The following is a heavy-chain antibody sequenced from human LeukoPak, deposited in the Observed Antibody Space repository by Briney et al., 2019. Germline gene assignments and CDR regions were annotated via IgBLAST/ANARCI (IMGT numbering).Heavy chain of an antibody. CDR1: GYTFTSYA. CDR3: ARDRVLLWFGESYYFDY. D-gene: IGHD3-10*01. V-gene: IGHV7-4-1*02. J-gene: IGHJ4*02. CDR2: INTNTGNP. Sequence: ASVKVSCKASGYTFTSYAMNWVRQAPGQGLEWMGWINTNTGNPTYAQGFTGRFVFSLDTSVSTAYLQISSLKAEDTAVYYYARDRVLLWFGESYYFDYWGQGTLVTVSS.